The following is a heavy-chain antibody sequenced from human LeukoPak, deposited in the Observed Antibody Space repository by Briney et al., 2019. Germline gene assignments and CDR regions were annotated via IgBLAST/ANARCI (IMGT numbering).Heavy chain of an antibody. CDR3: ARVYTLYFDY. V-gene: IGHV4-4*02. CDR2: IYYSGST. Sequence: PSETLSLTCAVSGGSISSSNWWSWVRQPPGKGLEWIGSIYYSGSTYYNPSLKSRVTISVDTSKNQFSLKLSSVTAADTAVYYCARVYTLYFDYWGQGTLVTVSS. D-gene: IGHD1-1*01. J-gene: IGHJ4*02. CDR1: GGSISSSNW.